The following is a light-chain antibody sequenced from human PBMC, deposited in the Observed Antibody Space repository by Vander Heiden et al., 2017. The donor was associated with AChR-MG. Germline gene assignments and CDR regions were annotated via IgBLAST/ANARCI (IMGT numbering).Light chain of an antibody. J-gene: IGLJ3*02. CDR3: YSTDSSGQRV. CDR1: ALPQKY. V-gene: IGLV3-10*01. Sequence: SSELTQPPSVSVSPGQTARITCSGDALPQKYAYWYQQKSGEAPVLVIDEENKRPSGIHERFSGSSSGTMATLTISGDQVEDEADYYCYSTDSSGQRVFGGGTKLTAL. CDR2: EEN.